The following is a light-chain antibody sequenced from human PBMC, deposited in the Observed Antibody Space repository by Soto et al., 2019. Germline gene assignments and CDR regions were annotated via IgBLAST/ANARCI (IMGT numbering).Light chain of an antibody. CDR2: GAS. J-gene: IGKJ1*01. CDR3: QQYGSSLWT. V-gene: IGKV3-20*01. CDR1: QSVRSTY. Sequence: EVVLTQSPGTLSLSPGERATLSCRASQSVRSTYLAWYQQKPAQAPRLLIYGASRRATGMPDRFSGSGSGTDFTLTISRLDPEYFAVYYCQQYGSSLWTFGQGTKVEIK.